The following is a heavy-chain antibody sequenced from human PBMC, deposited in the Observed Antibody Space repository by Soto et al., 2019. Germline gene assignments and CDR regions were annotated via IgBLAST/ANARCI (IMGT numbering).Heavy chain of an antibody. CDR2: IYYSGST. Sequence: QVQLQESGPGLVKPSETLSLTCTVSGGSISGYYWSWIRQPPGKGLEWIGYIYYSGSTNYNPSLKSRVTISVDTSKNQFSLKLSSVTAADTAVYYCARDASGNYGYYFDYWGQGTLVTVSS. J-gene: IGHJ4*02. V-gene: IGHV4-59*01. D-gene: IGHD1-26*01. CDR1: GGSISGYY. CDR3: ARDASGNYGYYFDY.